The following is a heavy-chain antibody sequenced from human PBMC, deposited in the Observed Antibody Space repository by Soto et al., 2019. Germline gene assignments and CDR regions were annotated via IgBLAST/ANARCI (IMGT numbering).Heavy chain of an antibody. Sequence: QVHLVQSGVEVKKPGASVKVSCKASGYSFSTYGISWVRQAPGQGLEWMGWISGLNGNTNYAQNLQGRVTMTTDTSTSTAYMELRSLGFDDTAMYYCASDLFSEDGAGYFDYWGQGTLVTVSS. J-gene: IGHJ4*02. CDR2: ISGLNGNT. CDR1: GYSFSTYG. D-gene: IGHD3-10*01. CDR3: ASDLFSEDGAGYFDY. V-gene: IGHV1-18*01.